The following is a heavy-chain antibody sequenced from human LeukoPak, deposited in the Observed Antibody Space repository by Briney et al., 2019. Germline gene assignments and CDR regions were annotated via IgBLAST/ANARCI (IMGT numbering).Heavy chain of an antibody. J-gene: IGHJ4*02. CDR3: AKDRVYYGSGTGSQFDY. D-gene: IGHD3-10*01. CDR2: ISWNSGSI. V-gene: IGHV3-9*01. CDR1: EFTFDDYA. Sequence: GRSLRLSCAASEFTFDDYAMHWVRQAPGKGLEWVSGISWNSGSIGYADSVKGRFTISRDNAKNSLYLQMNSLRAEDTALYYCAKDRVYYGSGTGSQFDYWGQGTLVTVSS.